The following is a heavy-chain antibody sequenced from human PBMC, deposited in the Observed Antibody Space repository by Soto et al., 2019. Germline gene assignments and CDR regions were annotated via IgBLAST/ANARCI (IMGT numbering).Heavy chain of an antibody. J-gene: IGHJ4*02. Sequence: PGGSLRLSCAASGFTFNRHAIHWVRQAPGKGLEWVAVISKDGSNIYYVDSVKGRFTISRDNSKNTLYLQMNSLRDEDTAVYYCVRSRSGAVADSFDYWGQGTLVTV. CDR3: VRSRSGAVADSFDY. D-gene: IGHD3-10*01. V-gene: IGHV3-30*04. CDR1: GFTFNRHA. CDR2: ISKDGSNI.